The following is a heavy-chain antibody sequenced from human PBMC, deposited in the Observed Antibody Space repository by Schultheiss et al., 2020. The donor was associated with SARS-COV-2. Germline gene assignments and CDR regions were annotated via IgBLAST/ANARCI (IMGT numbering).Heavy chain of an antibody. D-gene: IGHD4-17*01. V-gene: IGHV3-23*01. Sequence: GGSLRLSCAASGFTFSGSAMHWVRQAPGKGLEWVSAISGSGGSTYYADSVKGRFTISRDNSKNTLYLQMNSLRAEDTAVYYCASYGDYVLYYFDYWGQGTLVTVSS. CDR3: ASYGDYVLYYFDY. CDR2: ISGSGGST. J-gene: IGHJ4*02. CDR1: GFTFSGSA.